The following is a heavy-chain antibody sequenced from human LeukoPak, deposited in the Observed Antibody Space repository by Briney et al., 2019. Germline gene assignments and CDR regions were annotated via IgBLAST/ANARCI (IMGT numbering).Heavy chain of an antibody. CDR2: IYYSGKT. Sequence: GSLRLSCAASGFTVSSNYMSWVRQPPGKGLEWIGNIYYSGKTDYNPSLKGRVTISVDTSKNQFSLKLSSVTAADTAVYYCARVAAKTVEYWGQGTLVTVSS. CDR3: ARVAAKTVEY. CDR1: GFTVSSNY. J-gene: IGHJ4*02. D-gene: IGHD2-15*01. V-gene: IGHV4-59*02.